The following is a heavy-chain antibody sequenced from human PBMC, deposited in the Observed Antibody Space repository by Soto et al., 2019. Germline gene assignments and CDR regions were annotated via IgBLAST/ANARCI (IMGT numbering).Heavy chain of an antibody. CDR1: GYSFINYW. CDR2: IYPDDSDT. D-gene: IGHD3-3*02. Sequence: GESLKISCKGSGYSFINYWIGWVRQMPGKGLEWMGIIYPDDSDTRYSPSFQGQVTISADKSITTAYLQWSSLKASDTAMYYCARHSSTCDAFDIWGQGTMVTVSS. J-gene: IGHJ3*02. V-gene: IGHV5-51*01. CDR3: ARHSSTCDAFDI.